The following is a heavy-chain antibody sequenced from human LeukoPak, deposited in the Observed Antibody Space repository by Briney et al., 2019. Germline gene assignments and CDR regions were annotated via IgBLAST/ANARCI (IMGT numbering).Heavy chain of an antibody. CDR1: GYSFTSHY. J-gene: IGHJ5*02. CDR3: ARDTSEGDYAWWFDP. Sequence: GASVKVSCKASGYSFTSHYMHWLRQAPGQGLEWMGLINPRGTATRYAESFRGRLTLTRDLSTSTDYMELSSLRSDDTAVYFCARDTSEGDYAWWFDPWGQGTLVTVSS. V-gene: IGHV1-46*01. CDR2: INPRGTAT. D-gene: IGHD3-16*01.